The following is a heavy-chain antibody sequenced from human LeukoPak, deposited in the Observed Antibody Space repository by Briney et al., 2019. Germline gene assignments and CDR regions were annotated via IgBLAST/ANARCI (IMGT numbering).Heavy chain of an antibody. V-gene: IGHV3-15*01. Sequence: GGSLRLSCAASGFIFSNAWMSWVRQAPGKGLEWVGRIKSKTDGETPAYAAPVKGRFTISRDDSKNTLYLQMNNLKTEDTAVYYCTRRAVVSEGSDIWGQGTMVTVSS. CDR3: TRRAVVSEGSDI. J-gene: IGHJ3*02. D-gene: IGHD2-21*01. CDR1: GFIFSNAW. CDR2: IKSKTDGETP.